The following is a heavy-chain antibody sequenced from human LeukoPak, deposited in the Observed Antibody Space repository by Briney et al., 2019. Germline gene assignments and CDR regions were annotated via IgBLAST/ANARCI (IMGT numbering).Heavy chain of an antibody. Sequence: PGGSLRLSCAASGFTFSSYSMNWVRQAPGKGLEWVSSISSSSSYIYYADSVKGRFTISRDNAKNSLYLQMNSLRAEDTAVYYCASEGGEFIGDYLGLGAFDIWGQGTMVTVSS. CDR3: ASEGGEFIGDYLGLGAFDI. D-gene: IGHD4-17*01. CDR2: ISSSSSYI. J-gene: IGHJ3*02. CDR1: GFTFSSYS. V-gene: IGHV3-21*01.